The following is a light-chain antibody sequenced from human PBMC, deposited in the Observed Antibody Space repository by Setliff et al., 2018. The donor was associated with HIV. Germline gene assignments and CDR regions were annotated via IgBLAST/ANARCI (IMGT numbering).Light chain of an antibody. CDR3: SSYTSSSTLGV. CDR2: DVS. CDR1: SSDVGGYNY. V-gene: IGLV2-14*01. J-gene: IGLJ1*01. Sequence: QSALTQPASVSGSPGQSITISCTGTSSDVGGYNYVSWYQQNPGKAPKLMIYDVSNRPSGVSNRFSGSKSGNTAFLTISGLQAEDEADYYCSSYTSSSTLGVFGTGTKGTVL.